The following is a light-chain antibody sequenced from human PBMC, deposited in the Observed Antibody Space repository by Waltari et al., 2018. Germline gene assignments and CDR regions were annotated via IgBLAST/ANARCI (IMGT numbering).Light chain of an antibody. CDR3: QHYHSPPYN. Sequence: DIQMTQFPATLSASVRDRVTITCRASHYISRWLAWYQQKPGKAPKLLISKASNLQSGVPSNVSGSGSGTEFTLTINSLLPDDFATYFCQHYHSPPYNFGQGTKLEIK. V-gene: IGKV1-5*03. J-gene: IGKJ2*01. CDR2: KAS. CDR1: HYISRW.